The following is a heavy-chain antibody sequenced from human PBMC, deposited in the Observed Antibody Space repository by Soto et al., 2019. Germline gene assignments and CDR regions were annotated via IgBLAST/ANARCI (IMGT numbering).Heavy chain of an antibody. V-gene: IGHV1-69*02. D-gene: IGHD3-10*01. CDR1: GGTFSSYT. CDR2: IIPILGIA. J-gene: IGHJ5*02. CDR3: ARAVITMVRGVKGTWFDR. Sequence: QVQLVQSGAEVKKPGSSVKVSCKASGGTFSSYTISWVRQAPGQGLEWMGRIIPILGIANYAQKFKGRVTITADKSTSTAYMDLSSLRAEDTAVYYCARAVITMVRGVKGTWFDRWGQGTLVTVSS.